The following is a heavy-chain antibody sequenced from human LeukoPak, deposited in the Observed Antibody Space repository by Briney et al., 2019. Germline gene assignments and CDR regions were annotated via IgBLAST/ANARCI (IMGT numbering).Heavy chain of an antibody. CDR3: AQSSYYDFWSGYHEVWFDP. V-gene: IGHV2-5*01. D-gene: IGHD3-3*01. J-gene: IGHJ5*02. CDR1: GFSLSTSGVG. Sequence: SGPTLVKPTQTLTLTCTFSGFSLSTSGVGVGWIRQPPGKALEWLALIYWNDDKRYSPSLKSRLTITKDTSKNQAVLTMTNMDPVDTATYYCAQSSYYDFWSGYHEVWFDPWGQGTLVTVSS. CDR2: IYWNDDK.